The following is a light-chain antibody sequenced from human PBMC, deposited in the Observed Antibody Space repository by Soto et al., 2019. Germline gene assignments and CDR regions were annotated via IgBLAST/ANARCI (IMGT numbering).Light chain of an antibody. CDR3: QQYNSYPYS. V-gene: IGKV1-5*03. J-gene: IGKJ2*03. Sequence: IPMTQSPSTLSASVGDRVSITCRASQTIFSWLAWYQQKPGKAPNLLIYKASSLESGVPSRYSGSGSGTEFTLTISGPQPDDFAAYYCQQYNSYPYSFGQGTKLEIK. CDR2: KAS. CDR1: QTIFSW.